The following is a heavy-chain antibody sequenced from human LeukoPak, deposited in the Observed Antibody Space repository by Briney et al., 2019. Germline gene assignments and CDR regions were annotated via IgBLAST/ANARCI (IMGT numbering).Heavy chain of an antibody. D-gene: IGHD6-19*01. J-gene: IGHJ4*02. CDR3: GRLGIAVPGSRPLDC. CDR1: GVSISNNNYY. V-gene: IGHV4-39*01. CDR2: IYYSGST. Sequence: SETLSLTCTVSGVSISNNNYYWGWIRQPPGKGLEWIGSIYYSGSTYYNKSLKSRVTISVDTSKNQFSLKLSSVTAADTAVYYCGRLGIAVPGSRPLDCWGQGTLVTVSS.